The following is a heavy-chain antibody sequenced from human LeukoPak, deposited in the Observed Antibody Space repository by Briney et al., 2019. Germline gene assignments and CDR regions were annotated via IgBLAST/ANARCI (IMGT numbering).Heavy chain of an antibody. CDR1: GFTFGNYG. Sequence: PGGSLRLSCAASGFTFGNYGMHWVRQAPGKGLEWVAVISNDGSNKYSADSVKGRFTISRDNSKNTLYLQMNGLRAEDTAVYYCAKSSGVTHQRGWFDPWGQGTLVTVSS. V-gene: IGHV3-30*18. CDR3: AKSSGVTHQRGWFDP. J-gene: IGHJ5*02. CDR2: ISNDGSNK. D-gene: IGHD1-26*01.